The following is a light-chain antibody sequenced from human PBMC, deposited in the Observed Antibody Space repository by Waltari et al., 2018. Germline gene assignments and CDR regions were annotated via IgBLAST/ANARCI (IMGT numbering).Light chain of an antibody. CDR3: SSYAGTNIHWM. CDR1: SSDVGSYDL. CDR2: EGN. J-gene: IGLJ3*02. Sequence: QSALTQPASVSGSPGQSITISCTGTSSDVGSYDLVSWYQQHPGKVPKLMLYEGNRRPSGGSSRFAGSKSVHTASLTISGLQADDEADYYCSSYAGTNIHWMFGGGTKLTVL. V-gene: IGLV2-23*01.